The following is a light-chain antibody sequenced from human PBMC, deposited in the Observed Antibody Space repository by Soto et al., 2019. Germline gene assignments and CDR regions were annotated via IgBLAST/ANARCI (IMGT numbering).Light chain of an antibody. V-gene: IGLV2-8*01. J-gene: IGLJ3*02. CDR1: SSDIGGYNF. Sequence: QSVLTQPPSASGSPGQSVTISCTGTSSDIGGYNFVSWYQQHPGKAPKPIIYEVNKRPSGVPDRFSGSKSGNTASLTVSGLQADDEGDYYCSSYAGTNNLGVFGGGTKVTVL. CDR3: SSYAGTNNLGV. CDR2: EVN.